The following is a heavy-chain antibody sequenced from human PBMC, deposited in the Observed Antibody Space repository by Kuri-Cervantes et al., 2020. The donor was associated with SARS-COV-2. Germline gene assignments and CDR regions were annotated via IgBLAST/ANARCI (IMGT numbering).Heavy chain of an antibody. J-gene: IGHJ6*02. CDR3: ARDQISGTTGGMFSVSLKDYYYYYGMDV. Sequence: GESLKISCAASGFTFSSYAITWVRQAPGKGLEWVSTIGDSGVSTYYADSVKGRFTISRDNSKDTLYLQMNSLRAEDTAVYYCARDQISGTTGGMFSVSLKDYYYYYGMDVWGQGTTVTVSS. D-gene: IGHD1-1*01. V-gene: IGHV3-23*01. CDR1: GFTFSSYA. CDR2: IGDSGVST.